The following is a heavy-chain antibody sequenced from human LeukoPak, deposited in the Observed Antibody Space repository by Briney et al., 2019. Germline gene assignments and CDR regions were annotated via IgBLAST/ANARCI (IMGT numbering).Heavy chain of an antibody. CDR3: ARGRGLDV. CDR1: GFFFSSHW. V-gene: IGHV3-7*01. CDR2: IKQDEGER. J-gene: IGHJ6*04. Sequence: GGSLRLSCAASGFFFSSHWMTWVRQAPGKELEWVTNIKQDEGERYYVDSVKGRFTISRDNAKNSLYLQMNSLGVEDRAVYYCARGRGLDVWGKGTTVTVSS.